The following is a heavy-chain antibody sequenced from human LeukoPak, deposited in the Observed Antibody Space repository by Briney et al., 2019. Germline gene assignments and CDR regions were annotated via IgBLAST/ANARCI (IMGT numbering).Heavy chain of an antibody. Sequence: GASVKVSCKASGYIFTNYYIHWVRQAPGQGLEWMGIVSSSGGSTNYAQKFQGRVTMTRDTSTSTVYMELSSLRSEDTAVYYCARGITTYYYDSSPGYWGQGTLVTVSS. CDR3: ARGITTYYYDSSPGY. D-gene: IGHD3-22*01. V-gene: IGHV1-46*01. J-gene: IGHJ4*02. CDR1: GYIFTNYY. CDR2: VSSSGGST.